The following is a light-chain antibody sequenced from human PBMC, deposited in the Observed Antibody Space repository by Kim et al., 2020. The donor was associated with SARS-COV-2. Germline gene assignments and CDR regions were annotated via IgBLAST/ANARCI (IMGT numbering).Light chain of an antibody. V-gene: IGKV3-20*01. J-gene: IGKJ5*01. CDR1: QSVSTY. CDR2: GAS. Sequence: LSPGERATLSCRASQSVSTYLAWYQQKPGQAPRLLIYGASSRATGIPDRISGSGSGTDFTLTISRLEPEDFAVYYCQQYDRSEITFGQGTRLEIK. CDR3: QQYDRSEIT.